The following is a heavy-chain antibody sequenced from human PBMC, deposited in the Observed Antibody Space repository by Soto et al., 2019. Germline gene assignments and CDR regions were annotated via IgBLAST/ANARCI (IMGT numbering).Heavy chain of an antibody. CDR2: IYHSGST. Sequence: SETLSLTCAVSGGSISSGGYSWSWIRQPPGKGLEWIGYIYHSGSTYYNPSLKSRVTISVDRSKNQFSLKLSSVTAADTAVYYCARGLYCSGGSCYSSYLRILGPKEFDPWGQGTLVTVSS. V-gene: IGHV4-30-2*01. J-gene: IGHJ5*02. CDR1: GGSISSGGYS. D-gene: IGHD2-15*01. CDR3: ARGLYCSGGSCYSSYLRILGPKEFDP.